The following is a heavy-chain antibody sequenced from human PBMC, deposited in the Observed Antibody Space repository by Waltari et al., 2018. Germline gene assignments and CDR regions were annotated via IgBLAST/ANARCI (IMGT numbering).Heavy chain of an antibody. Sequence: VQLQESGPGLVKPSGTLSLTCCFSGDSLSGTYWWSWVRQPPGTGLEWIGQVHRSGRTNYNPPLESRVTVSIDTFNSQFSLEVTSVTAADTALYFGARDRGRGLYLDSWGRGILVTVSP. CDR3: ARDRGRGLYLDS. D-gene: IGHD2-15*01. CDR2: VHRSGRT. J-gene: IGHJ4*02. CDR1: GDSLSGTYW. V-gene: IGHV4-4*02.